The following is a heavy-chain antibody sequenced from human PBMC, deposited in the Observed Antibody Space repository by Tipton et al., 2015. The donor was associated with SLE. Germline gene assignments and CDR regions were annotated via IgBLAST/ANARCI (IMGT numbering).Heavy chain of an antibody. CDR3: ATGLGTTVTSWPFDV. Sequence: QLVQSGPEVKKPGASVKVSCKASGYTFTGYYMHWVRQAAGQGPEWMGIINPSGYTTSYAQKFQGRVIMTRDRSTSTVYMELSSLRSEDTAVYYCATGLGTTVTSWPFDVWGQGTMVIVSS. CDR2: INPSGYTT. J-gene: IGHJ3*01. V-gene: IGHV1-46*01. CDR1: GYTFTGYY. D-gene: IGHD4-17*01.